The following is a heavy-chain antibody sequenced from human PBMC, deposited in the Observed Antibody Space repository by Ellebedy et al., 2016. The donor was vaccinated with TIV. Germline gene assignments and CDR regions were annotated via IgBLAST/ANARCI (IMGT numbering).Heavy chain of an antibody. CDR1: GGSISSYY. J-gene: IGHJ5*02. V-gene: IGHV4-59*01. CDR3: ARVLNYDFWSGPQGGWFNP. D-gene: IGHD3-3*01. Sequence: SETLSLXXTVSGGSISSYYWSWIRQPPGKGLEWIGYIYYSGSTNYNPSLKSRVTISVDTSKNQFPLKLSSVTAADTAVYYCARVLNYDFWSGPQGGWFNPWGQGTLVTVSS. CDR2: IYYSGST.